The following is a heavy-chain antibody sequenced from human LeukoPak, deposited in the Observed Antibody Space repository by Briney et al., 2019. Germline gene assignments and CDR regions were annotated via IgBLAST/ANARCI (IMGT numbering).Heavy chain of an antibody. Sequence: PSETLSLTCTVSGVSISGHYWSWIRLPPGKGLEWIGYISHSGNTKYSPSLKSRVTISLDTSKNQFSLTVNSVTAADTAVYYCARQPISGWDFDHWGQGTLVTVPS. V-gene: IGHV4-59*08. CDR1: GVSISGHY. J-gene: IGHJ4*02. CDR2: ISHSGNT. CDR3: ARQPISGWDFDH. D-gene: IGHD6-19*01.